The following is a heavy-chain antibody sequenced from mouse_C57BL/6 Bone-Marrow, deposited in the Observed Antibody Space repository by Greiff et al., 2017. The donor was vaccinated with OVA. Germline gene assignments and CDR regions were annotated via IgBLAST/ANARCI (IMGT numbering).Heavy chain of an antibody. CDR1: GYTFTDYY. V-gene: IGHV1-19*01. CDR3: ARRGGQPRGFAY. Sequence: EVQLQESGPVLVKPGASVKMSCKASGYTFTDYYMNWVKQSHGKSLEWIGVINPYNGGTSYNQKFKGKATLTVDKSSSTAYMELNSLTSEDSAVYYCARRGGQPRGFAYWGQGTLVTVSA. D-gene: IGHD6-1*01. J-gene: IGHJ3*01. CDR2: INPYNGGT.